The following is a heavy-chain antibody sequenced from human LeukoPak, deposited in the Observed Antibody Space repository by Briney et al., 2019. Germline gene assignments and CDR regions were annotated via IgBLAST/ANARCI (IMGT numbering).Heavy chain of an antibody. CDR1: GYTFTGYY. D-gene: IGHD6-6*01. V-gene: IGHV1-2*02. Sequence: ASVKVSCKASGYTFTGYYMHWVRRAPGQGLEWMGWINPNSGGTNYAQKFQGRVTVTRDTSISTAYMELSTLRSDDTAVYYCARGGEYSRSSSTYWGQGTLVTVSS. CDR3: ARGGEYSRSSSTY. J-gene: IGHJ4*02. CDR2: INPNSGGT.